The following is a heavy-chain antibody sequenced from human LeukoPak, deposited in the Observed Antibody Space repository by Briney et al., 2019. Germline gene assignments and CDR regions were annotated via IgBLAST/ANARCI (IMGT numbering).Heavy chain of an antibody. V-gene: IGHV1-8*03. J-gene: IGHJ5*02. Sequence: GGSLRLSCAASGFTFSSYDINWVRQATGQGLEWMGWMNPNSGNTVYAQKFQGRVTITRNTSISTAYMELSSLRSEDTAVYYCARGMTTVTTGWSYWFDPWGQGTLVTVSS. D-gene: IGHD4-11*01. CDR2: MNPNSGNT. CDR1: GFTFSSYD. CDR3: ARGMTTVTTGWSYWFDP.